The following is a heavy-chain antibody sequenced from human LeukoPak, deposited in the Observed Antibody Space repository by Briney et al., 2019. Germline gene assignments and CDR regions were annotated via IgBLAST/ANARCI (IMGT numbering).Heavy chain of an antibody. CDR2: ISYDGSKK. D-gene: IGHD2-21*02. Sequence: GRSLRLSCAASGFTFSRNGMHWVRQSPGKGLEWVAVISYDGSKKYYADSVKGRFTISRDNPKNTLYVQMNSLRAEDTAVYYCAKEYCSGDCSSDYFDYWGQGTLVTVSS. V-gene: IGHV3-30*18. CDR3: AKEYCSGDCSSDYFDY. J-gene: IGHJ4*02. CDR1: GFTFSRNG.